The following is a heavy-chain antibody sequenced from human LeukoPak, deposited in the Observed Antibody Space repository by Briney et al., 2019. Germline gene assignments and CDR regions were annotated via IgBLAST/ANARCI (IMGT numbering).Heavy chain of an antibody. Sequence: SETLSLTCTVSGGSISSFFWSWIRQPPGKGLEWIGYIHYSESANYNPSLKNRVTLSVDTSKNQFSLKLSSVTAADTAVYYCARHGTLGHFDSWGQGTLVTVSS. CDR1: GGSISSFF. D-gene: IGHD3-16*01. J-gene: IGHJ4*02. CDR2: IHYSESA. V-gene: IGHV4-59*08. CDR3: ARHGTLGHFDS.